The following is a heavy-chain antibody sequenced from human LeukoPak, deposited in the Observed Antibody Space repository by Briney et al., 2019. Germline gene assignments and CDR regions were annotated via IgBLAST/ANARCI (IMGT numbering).Heavy chain of an antibody. CDR3: ARDLSSTSNWEFDY. CDR1: GYTFTDYF. D-gene: IGHD7-27*01. Sequence: ASVKVSCKASGYTFTDYFIHWVRQAPGQGPEWMGRMNGNSGVTMYAQTLQDRVTMTRDTSISTAYMELSRLTSDDTAVHYCARDLSSTSNWEFDYWGQGTLVTVSS. J-gene: IGHJ4*02. CDR2: MNGNSGVT. V-gene: IGHV1-2*06.